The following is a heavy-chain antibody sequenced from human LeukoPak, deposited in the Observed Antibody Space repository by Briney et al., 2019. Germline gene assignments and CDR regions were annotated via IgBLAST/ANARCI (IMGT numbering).Heavy chain of an antibody. Sequence: GGSLRLSCAASGFSFSSCSMNWVRQAPGKGLEWVSYISSSSGTIYYADSVQGRFTLSRDNAKNSLYLQMNSLRAEDTAVYYCASGCSSARCHGDFDYWGQGTLVTVSS. J-gene: IGHJ4*02. D-gene: IGHD2-2*01. CDR3: ASGCSSARCHGDFDY. CDR1: GFSFSSCS. V-gene: IGHV3-48*04. CDR2: ISSSSGTI.